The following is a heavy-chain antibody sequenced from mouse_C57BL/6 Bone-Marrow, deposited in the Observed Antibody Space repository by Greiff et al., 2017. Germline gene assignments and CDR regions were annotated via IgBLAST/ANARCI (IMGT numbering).Heavy chain of an antibody. V-gene: IGHV1-69*01. CDR3: AGGDETTGYFDV. CDR2: IDPSDSYT. CDR1: GYTFTSYC. Sequence: QVQLQQPGAELVMPGASVKLSCKASGYTFTSYCMHWVKQRPGQGLEWIGEIDPSDSYTNYNQKFKGKSTLTVAKSSSTAYRQLSSLTSQDSAVYYCAGGDETTGYFDVWGTGTTVTVSS. D-gene: IGHD1-1*01. J-gene: IGHJ1*03.